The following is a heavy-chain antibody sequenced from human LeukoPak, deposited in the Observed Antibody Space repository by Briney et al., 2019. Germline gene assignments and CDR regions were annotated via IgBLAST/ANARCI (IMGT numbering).Heavy chain of an antibody. CDR3: TNDPLSPDYGAIPGDY. V-gene: IGHV3-33*06. CDR2: IGSEGSNK. D-gene: IGHD4-17*01. J-gene: IGHJ4*02. Sequence: GVSLRLSCAASGFSFSEYDMHCVRQAPGKGLEGVAAIGSEGSNKYYANSVKGRFTISRDSSEHTLYLEMNSQRGGDTALYLCTNDPLSPDYGAIPGDYWNRGTLVTVYS. CDR1: GFSFSEYD.